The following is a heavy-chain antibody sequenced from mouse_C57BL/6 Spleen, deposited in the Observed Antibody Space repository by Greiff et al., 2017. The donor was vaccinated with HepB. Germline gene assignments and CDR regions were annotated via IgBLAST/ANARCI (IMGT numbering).Heavy chain of an antibody. CDR2: IRNKANGYTT. CDR3: ARWGMVTYAMDY. D-gene: IGHD2-2*01. Sequence: EVMLVESGGGLVQPGGSLSLSCAASGFTFTGYYMSWVRQPPGKALEWLGFIRNKANGYTTEYSASVKGRFTISRDNSPSILYLHMNAMRAEDSATYYCARWGMVTYAMDYWGQGTSVTVSS. J-gene: IGHJ4*01. V-gene: IGHV7-3*01. CDR1: GFTFTGYY.